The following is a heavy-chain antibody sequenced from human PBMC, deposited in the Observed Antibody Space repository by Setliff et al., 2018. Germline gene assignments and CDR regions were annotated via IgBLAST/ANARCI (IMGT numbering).Heavy chain of an antibody. CDR3: ARARGVGTTSHHMDV. Sequence: SGGSLRLSCEVSGFNFDDYGMTWVRQVPGKGLEWVSTITWNGRTITYADSVKGRFIISKDNPKNSLSLQMNSLRPDDTAFYYCARARGVGTTSHHMDVWGKGTTVTVSS. J-gene: IGHJ6*03. CDR2: ITWNGRTI. CDR1: GFNFDDYG. V-gene: IGHV3-20*04. D-gene: IGHD2-8*01.